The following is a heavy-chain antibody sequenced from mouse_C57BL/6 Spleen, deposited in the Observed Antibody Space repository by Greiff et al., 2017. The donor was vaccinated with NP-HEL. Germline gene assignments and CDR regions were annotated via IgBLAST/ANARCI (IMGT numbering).Heavy chain of an antibody. J-gene: IGHJ2*03. D-gene: IGHD1-1*01. V-gene: IGHV5-4*01. Sequence: EVHLVESGGGLVKPGGSLKLSCAASGFTFSSYAMSWVRQTPEKRLEWVATISDGGSYTYYPDNVKGRFTISRDNAKNNLYLQLSHLKSEETAMYYCARDDGSSFFDYWDQGTSLTVSS. CDR2: ISDGGSYT. CDR1: GFTFSSYA. CDR3: ARDDGSSFFDY.